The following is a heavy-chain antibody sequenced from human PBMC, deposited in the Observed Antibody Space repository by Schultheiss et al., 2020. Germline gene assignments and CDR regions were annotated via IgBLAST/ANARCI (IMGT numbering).Heavy chain of an antibody. Sequence: GGSLRLSCAASGFTFSSYGMHWVRQAPGKGLEWVAFIRYDGSNKYYADSVKGRFTISRDNSKNTLYLQMNSLRAEDTAVYYCARESYSYGAIRPFFDYWGQGTLVTVSS. D-gene: IGHD5-18*01. CDR3: ARESYSYGAIRPFFDY. CDR2: IRYDGSNK. V-gene: IGHV3-30*02. J-gene: IGHJ4*02. CDR1: GFTFSSYG.